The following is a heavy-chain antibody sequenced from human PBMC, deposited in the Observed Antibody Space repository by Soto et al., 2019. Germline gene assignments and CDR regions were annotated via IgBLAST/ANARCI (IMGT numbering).Heavy chain of an antibody. CDR1: GFTFSSYG. CDR3: ANGNTVTTWVYYYGMDV. D-gene: IGHD4-17*01. CDR2: ISYDGSNK. V-gene: IGHV3-30*18. J-gene: IGHJ6*02. Sequence: QVQLVESGGGVVQPGRSLRLSCAASGFTFSSYGMHWVRQAPGKGLEWVAVISYDGSNKYYADSVKGRFTISRDNSKNTLYLQMNSLRAEDMAVYYCANGNTVTTWVYYYGMDVWGQGTTVTVSS.